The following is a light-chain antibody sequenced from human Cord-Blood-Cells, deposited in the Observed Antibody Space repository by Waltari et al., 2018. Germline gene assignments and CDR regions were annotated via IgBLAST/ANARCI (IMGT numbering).Light chain of an antibody. J-gene: IGKJ4*01. V-gene: IGKV3-11*01. Sequence: EIVLTQSPATWSLSPGERATLSCRASQSVSSYLAWYQQKPGQAPRLLIYDASNRATGIPARFSGSGSGTDFTLTISSLEPEDFAVYYCQQRSNWLTFGGGTKVEIK. CDR1: QSVSSY. CDR2: DAS. CDR3: QQRSNWLT.